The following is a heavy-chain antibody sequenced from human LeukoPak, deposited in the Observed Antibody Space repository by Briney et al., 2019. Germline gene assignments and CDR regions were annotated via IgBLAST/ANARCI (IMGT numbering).Heavy chain of an antibody. D-gene: IGHD3-22*01. Sequence: ASVKVSCKASGYTFTGYYMHWVRQAPGQGLEWMGWINPNSGGTNYAQKFQGRVTMTRDTSISTAYMELSRLRSDDTAVYYCARGDYDTFGYYYPFDFWGQGTLVTVSS. J-gene: IGHJ4*02. CDR3: ARGDYDTFGYYYPFDF. CDR2: INPNSGGT. CDR1: GYTFTGYY. V-gene: IGHV1-2*02.